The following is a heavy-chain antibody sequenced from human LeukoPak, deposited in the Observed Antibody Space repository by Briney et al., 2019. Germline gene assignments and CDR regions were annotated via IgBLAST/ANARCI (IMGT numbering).Heavy chain of an antibody. D-gene: IGHD3-3*01. CDR2: IYTSGST. J-gene: IGHJ4*02. CDR3: AMYYDFWSGYPRDY. V-gene: IGHV4-61*02. Sequence: SETLSLTCTVSGGSISSGSYYWSWIRQPARKGLEWIGRIYTSGSTNYNPSLKSRVTISVDTSKNQFSLKLSSVTAADTAVYYSAMYYDFWSGYPRDYWGQGTLVTVSS. CDR1: GGSISSGSYY.